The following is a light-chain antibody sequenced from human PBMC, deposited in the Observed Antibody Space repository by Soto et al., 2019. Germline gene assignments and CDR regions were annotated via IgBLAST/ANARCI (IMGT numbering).Light chain of an antibody. CDR1: QTVSGK. CDR2: GAS. CDR3: QHYNSYSEA. V-gene: IGKV1-5*01. J-gene: IGKJ1*01. Sequence: DIQMTQSPSSLSASVGARATITCWASQTVSGKLTWYQQKPGQAPTLLIFGASTLQRGVPARFSGSGSGTEFTLTISSLQPEDFATYYCQHYNSYSEAFGQGTKVDIK.